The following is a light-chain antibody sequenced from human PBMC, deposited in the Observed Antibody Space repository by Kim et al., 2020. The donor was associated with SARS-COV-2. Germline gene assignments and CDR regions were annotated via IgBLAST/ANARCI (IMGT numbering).Light chain of an antibody. Sequence: ASVGCRGTNTCRASQDISNYLAWCQQKPGKAPNLLIYAASTLQSGVPSRFSGSGSGTEFTLTISSLQPEDFATYYCQQLNSFPWTFGQGTKVDIK. V-gene: IGKV1-9*01. CDR3: QQLNSFPWT. CDR1: QDISNY. CDR2: AAS. J-gene: IGKJ1*01.